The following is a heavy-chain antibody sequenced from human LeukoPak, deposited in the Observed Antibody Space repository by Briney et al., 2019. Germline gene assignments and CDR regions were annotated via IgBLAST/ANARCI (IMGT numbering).Heavy chain of an antibody. CDR1: GLTLSRQA. J-gene: IGHJ4*02. CDR3: AKAIYRSRWYNPFDY. V-gene: IGHV3-23*01. Sequence: PGESLRLSCAPSGLTLSRQAMRWVPHAPGKARGWFSAISGSGGSTYYADSVTGRFTISRDNSKIMLYLQMNSLRAEDTAVYYGAKAIYRSRWYNPFDYWGQGTLVTVSS. D-gene: IGHD6-13*01. CDR2: ISGSGGST.